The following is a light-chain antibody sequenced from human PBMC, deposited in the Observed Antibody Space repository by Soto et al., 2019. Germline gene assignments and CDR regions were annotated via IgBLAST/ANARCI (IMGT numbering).Light chain of an antibody. CDR3: MQFTHWPWT. CDR2: KVS. V-gene: IGKV2-30*01. CDR1: QSLVYSDGNTY. Sequence: VMTQSPLSLPVTLGQPASISRRSSQSLVYSDGNTYLNWFQRRPGQSPRSLIYKVSDRDSGVPDRFRGSGSGTDFTLHISRVEAEDVWVYYCMQFTHWPWTFGQGTKVDIK. J-gene: IGKJ1*01.